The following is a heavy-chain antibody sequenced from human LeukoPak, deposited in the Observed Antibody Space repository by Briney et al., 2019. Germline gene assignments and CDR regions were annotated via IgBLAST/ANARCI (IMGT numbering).Heavy chain of an antibody. D-gene: IGHD6-19*01. CDR2: IYSGGST. J-gene: IGHJ4*02. CDR1: GFTVSSNY. V-gene: IGHV3-53*01. CDR3: ARDAAVAGTADY. Sequence: GSLRLSCAASGFTVSSNYMSWVRQAPGKGLEWVSVIYSGGSTYYADSVKGRFTISRDNSKNTLYLQMNSLRAEDTAVYYCARDAAVAGTADYWGQGTLVTVSS.